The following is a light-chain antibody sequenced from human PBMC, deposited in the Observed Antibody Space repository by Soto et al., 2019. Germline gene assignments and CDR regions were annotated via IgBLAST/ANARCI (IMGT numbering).Light chain of an antibody. Sequence: EIVLTQSPGTLSLSPGERATLSCRASQSVSSSYLAWYQQKPGQAPRLLIYGASSRATGIPDRFSGSGSGTDFTLTISSLEPEDFAVYYCQQRSNWPWTFGQGPRWIS. CDR1: QSVSSSY. CDR3: QQRSNWPWT. CDR2: GAS. J-gene: IGKJ1*01. V-gene: IGKV3D-20*02.